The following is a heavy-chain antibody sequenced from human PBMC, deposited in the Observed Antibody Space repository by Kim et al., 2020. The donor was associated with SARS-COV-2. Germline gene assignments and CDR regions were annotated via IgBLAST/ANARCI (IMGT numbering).Heavy chain of an antibody. Sequence: SRVTISVDTSKNQFSLKLSSVTAADTAVYYCARLQRRAATPRYYYYYGMDVWGQGTTVTVSS. J-gene: IGHJ6*02. CDR3: ARLQRRAATPRYYYYYGMDV. V-gene: IGHV4-59*08. D-gene: IGHD1-26*01.